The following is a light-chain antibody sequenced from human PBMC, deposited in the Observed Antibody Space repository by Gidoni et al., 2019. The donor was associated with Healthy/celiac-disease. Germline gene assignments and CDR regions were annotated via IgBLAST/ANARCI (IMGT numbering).Light chain of an antibody. CDR2: GAS. V-gene: IGKV3-20*01. CDR1: QSVSSSY. Sequence: EIVLTQSPGTLSLSPSQSVSSSYLAWYQQKPGQAPRLLIYGASSRATGIPDRFSGSGSGTDFTLTISRLEPEDFAVYYCQQYGSSPLYTFGQGTKLEIK. CDR3: QQYGSSPLYT. J-gene: IGKJ2*01.